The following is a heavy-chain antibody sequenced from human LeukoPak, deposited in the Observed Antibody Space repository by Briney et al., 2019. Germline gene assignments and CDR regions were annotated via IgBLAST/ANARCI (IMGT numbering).Heavy chain of an antibody. D-gene: IGHD6-13*01. CDR2: INHSGST. V-gene: IGHV4-34*01. J-gene: IGHJ4*02. CDR1: GGSFSGYY. CDR3: ARGDYSSSWYRFDY. Sequence: SETLSLTCAVYGGSFSGYYWSWIRQPPGKGLEWIGEINHSGSTNYNPSLKSRVTISVDTSKNQFSLKLSSVTAADTAVYYCARGDYSSSWYRFDYWGQGTLVTVSS.